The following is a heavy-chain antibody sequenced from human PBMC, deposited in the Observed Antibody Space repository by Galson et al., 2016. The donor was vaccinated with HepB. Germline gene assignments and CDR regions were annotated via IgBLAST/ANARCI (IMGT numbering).Heavy chain of an antibody. J-gene: IGHJ5*02. V-gene: IGHV3-74*01. CDR1: GFPFSRYW. D-gene: IGHD4-23*01. Sequence: SLRLSCAASGFPFSRYWMHWVRQGPGKGLVWVSRINSDGSSTIYADSVRGRFTISRDNAKNMLYLEMNSLRAEDTAVYFCVRDHSVVPTTAYNWFDPWGRGTLV. CDR2: INSDGSST. CDR3: VRDHSVVPTTAYNWFDP.